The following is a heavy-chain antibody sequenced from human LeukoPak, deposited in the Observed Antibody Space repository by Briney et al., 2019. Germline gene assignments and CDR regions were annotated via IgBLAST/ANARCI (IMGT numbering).Heavy chain of an antibody. CDR3: ARAFLWFRERDYGMDV. Sequence: SVKVSCKASGGTFSSYAISWVRQAPGQGLEWMGGIIPIFGTANYAQKFQGRVTITADESTSTAYMELSSLRSEDTAVYYCARAFLWFRERDYGMDVWGKGTTVTVSS. CDR2: IIPIFGTA. D-gene: IGHD3-10*01. J-gene: IGHJ6*04. CDR1: GGTFSSYA. V-gene: IGHV1-69*01.